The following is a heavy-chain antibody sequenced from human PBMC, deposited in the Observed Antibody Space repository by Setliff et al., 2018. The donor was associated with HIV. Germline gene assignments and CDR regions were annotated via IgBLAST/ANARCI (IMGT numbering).Heavy chain of an antibody. J-gene: IGHJ3*02. CDR1: GDSISTSNSY. Sequence: PSETLSLTCTVSGDSISTSNSYWGWVRQPPGKGLEWIGSLYYGGTTYYNPSLKSRVTISVDTSKNHSSLKLSSVTAADTAVYYCARHQVIPTVIGAFDIWGQGTAVTVSS. V-gene: IGHV4-39*01. CDR2: LYYGGTT. CDR3: ARHQVIPTVIGAFDI. D-gene: IGHD3-16*02.